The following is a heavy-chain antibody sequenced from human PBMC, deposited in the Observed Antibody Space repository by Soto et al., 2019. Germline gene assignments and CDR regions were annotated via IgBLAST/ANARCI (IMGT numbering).Heavy chain of an antibody. J-gene: IGHJ6*02. CDR2: IIPIFGTA. D-gene: IGHD2-2*01. V-gene: IGHV1-69*13. Sequence: SVKVSCKASGGTFSSYAISWVRQAPGQGLEWMGGIIPIFGTANYAQKFQGRVTITADESTGTAYMELSSLRSEDTAVYYCASGGVEYCSSTSCYQVKYYYYGMDVWGQGTTVTVSS. CDR1: GGTFSSYA. CDR3: ASGGVEYCSSTSCYQVKYYYYGMDV.